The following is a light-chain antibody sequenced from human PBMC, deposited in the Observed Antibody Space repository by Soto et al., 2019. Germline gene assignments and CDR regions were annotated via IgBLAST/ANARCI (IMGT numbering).Light chain of an antibody. CDR1: QYIYNY. CDR2: DAS. J-gene: IGKJ5*01. V-gene: IGKV1-39*01. Sequence: DIQMTQSPSSLSASVGDIVTIIFRASQYIYNYLSWYQQKPGKAPKLLIYDASSLQSGVPPRFSGSGSGTDFTLSISSLQPEDFATYYCQQSYSTAITFGQGTRLEIK. CDR3: QQSYSTAIT.